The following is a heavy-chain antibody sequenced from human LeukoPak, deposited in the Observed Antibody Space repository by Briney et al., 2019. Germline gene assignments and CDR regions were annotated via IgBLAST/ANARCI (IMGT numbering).Heavy chain of an antibody. CDR2: IRYDGSTK. D-gene: IGHD1-1*01. V-gene: IGHV3-30*02. J-gene: IGHJ3*02. CDR3: ARGAPKYIWKRYAFDI. CDR1: GITFSSYG. Sequence: GGSLRLSCAASGITFSSYGMHWVRQAPGKGLEWVAFIRYDGSTKYYADSVKGRFTISRDNAKNSLYLQMNSLRAEDTAVYYCARGAPKYIWKRYAFDIWGQGTMVTVSS.